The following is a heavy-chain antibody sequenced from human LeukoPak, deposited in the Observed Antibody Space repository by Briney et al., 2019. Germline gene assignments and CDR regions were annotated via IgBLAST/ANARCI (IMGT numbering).Heavy chain of an antibody. Sequence: GESLQTSCKGSGYSFTSYWIGWVRQMPAKGLEWMGILYPGDSDTRYSPSFQGQVTISADKSISTAYLQWSSLKASDTAMYYCARLRGQMATIPRGNFDYWGQGTLVTVSS. CDR1: GYSFTSYW. CDR2: LYPGDSDT. CDR3: ARLRGQMATIPRGNFDY. D-gene: IGHD5-24*01. J-gene: IGHJ4*02. V-gene: IGHV5-51*01.